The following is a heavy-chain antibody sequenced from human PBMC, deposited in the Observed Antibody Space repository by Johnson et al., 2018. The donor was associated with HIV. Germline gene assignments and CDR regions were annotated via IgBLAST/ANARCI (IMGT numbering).Heavy chain of an antibody. Sequence: QVQLVESGGGVVQPGGSLRLSCSASGFTVNNNYMSWVRQAPGKGLEWVAVISYDGSNKYYADSVKGRFTISRDNSKNTLYLQMNSLKTEDTAVYYCAKTFPLTAAGFPLNAFDIWGQGTMVTVSS. V-gene: IGHV3-30*18. J-gene: IGHJ3*02. CDR3: AKTFPLTAAGFPLNAFDI. D-gene: IGHD6-13*01. CDR2: ISYDGSNK. CDR1: GFTVNNNY.